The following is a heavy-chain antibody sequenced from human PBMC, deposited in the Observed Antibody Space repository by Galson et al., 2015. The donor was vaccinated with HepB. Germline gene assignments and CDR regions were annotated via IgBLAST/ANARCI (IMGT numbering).Heavy chain of an antibody. CDR2: TYYRSKWYN. D-gene: IGHD6-19*01. CDR3: TRGIAVAGRDAFDI. J-gene: IGHJ3*02. CDR1: GDSVSSNSAA. Sequence: CAISGDSVSSNSAAWNWIRQSPSRGLEWLGRTYYRSKWYNDYAVSVKSRITISPDTSKNQFSLQLNSVTPEDTAVYYCTRGIAVAGRDAFDIWGQGTMVTVSS. V-gene: IGHV6-1*01.